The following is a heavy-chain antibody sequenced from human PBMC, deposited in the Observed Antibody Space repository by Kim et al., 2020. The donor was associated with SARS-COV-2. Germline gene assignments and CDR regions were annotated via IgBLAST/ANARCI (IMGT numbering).Heavy chain of an antibody. CDR2: ISYDGSNK. D-gene: IGHD3-16*01. J-gene: IGHJ5*02. CDR1: GFTFSSYG. CDR3: AKEVITFP. V-gene: IGHV3-30*18. Sequence: GGSLRLSCAASGFTFSSYGMHWVRQAPGKGLEWVAVISYDGSNKYYADSVKGRFTISRDNSKNTLYLQMNSLRAEDTAVYYCAKEVITFPWGQGTLVTVSS.